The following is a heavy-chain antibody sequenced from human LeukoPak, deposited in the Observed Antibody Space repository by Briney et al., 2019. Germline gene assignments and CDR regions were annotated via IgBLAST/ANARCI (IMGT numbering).Heavy chain of an antibody. J-gene: IGHJ4*02. V-gene: IGHV4-39*07. Sequence: KASETLSLTCTVSGGSISSSSYYWGWIRQPPGKGLEWIGSIYYSGSTYYNPPLKSRVTISVDTSKNQFSLKLSSVTAADTAVYYCARAGYSSGWTDYWGQGTLVTVSS. CDR1: GGSISSSSYY. D-gene: IGHD6-19*01. CDR2: IYYSGST. CDR3: ARAGYSSGWTDY.